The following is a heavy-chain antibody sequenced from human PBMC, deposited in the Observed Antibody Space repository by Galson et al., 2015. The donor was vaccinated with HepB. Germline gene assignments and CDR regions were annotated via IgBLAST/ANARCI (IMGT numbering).Heavy chain of an antibody. V-gene: IGHV1-24*01. Sequence: SVKVSCKVSGYTLTELSMHWVRQAPGKGLEWMGGFDPEDGETIYAQKFQGRVTMTEDTSTDTAYMELSSLRSEDTAVYYCARDQQAFWYQLPLFDIWGQGTTVTVSS. CDR3: ARDQQAFWYQLPLFDI. D-gene: IGHD2-2*01. CDR2: FDPEDGET. J-gene: IGHJ6*02. CDR1: GYTLTELS.